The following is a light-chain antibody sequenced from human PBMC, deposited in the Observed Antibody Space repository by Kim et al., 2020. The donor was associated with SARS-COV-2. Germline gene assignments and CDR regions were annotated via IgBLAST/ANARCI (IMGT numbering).Light chain of an antibody. V-gene: IGKV1-5*03. CDR1: QTINSV. CDR3: QQYYSYST. Sequence: SASVGDRVTITCRASQTINSVLAWFQQKPGKAPKVLIYGASTLESGVPARFSGSGSGTEFTLTIDSLQHDDFGIYYCQQYYSYSTFGQGTKVDIK. J-gene: IGKJ1*01. CDR2: GAS.